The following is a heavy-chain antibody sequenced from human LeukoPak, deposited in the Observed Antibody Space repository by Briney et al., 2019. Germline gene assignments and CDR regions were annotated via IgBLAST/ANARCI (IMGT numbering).Heavy chain of an antibody. V-gene: IGHV4-39*01. CDR2: IYYRGST. D-gene: IGHD3-22*01. J-gene: IGHJ4*02. CDR3: TEFYFDRSGYADY. CDR1: GGSISSSSFY. Sequence: PSETLSLTCTVSGGSISSSSFYWGWIRQPPGKGLKWIGSIYYRGSTYYNPSLKSRVTISVDMSENQVSLKLRSVTAADTAVYYCTEFYFDRSGYADYWGQGTLVTVSS.